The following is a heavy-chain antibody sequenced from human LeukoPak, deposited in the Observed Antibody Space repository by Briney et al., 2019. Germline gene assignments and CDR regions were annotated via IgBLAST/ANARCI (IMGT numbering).Heavy chain of an antibody. J-gene: IGHJ4*02. CDR3: ARENSGYDFALDY. CDR2: IWYDGSNK. CDR1: GFTFSSYG. D-gene: IGHD5-12*01. Sequence: PGGSLRLSCAASGFTFSSYGMHWVRQAPGKGLEWVAVIWYDGSNKYHADSVKGRFTISRDNSKNTLYLQMNSLRAEDTAVYYCARENSGYDFALDYWGQGTLVTVSS. V-gene: IGHV3-33*01.